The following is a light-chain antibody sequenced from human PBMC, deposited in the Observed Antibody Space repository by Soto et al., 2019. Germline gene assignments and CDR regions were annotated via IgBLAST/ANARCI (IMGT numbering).Light chain of an antibody. J-gene: IGKJ5*01. CDR2: ATS. CDR1: QDIRSW. CDR3: QQYNSYHT. V-gene: IGKV1D-16*01. Sequence: DIQLTQSPSSVSASVGDRVTITCRASQDIRSWVAWYQQIPGKAPKLLIYATSTLQSGVPSRFSGSGYGTEFTLTISSLQPDDFATYYCQQYNSYHTFGQGTRLEIK.